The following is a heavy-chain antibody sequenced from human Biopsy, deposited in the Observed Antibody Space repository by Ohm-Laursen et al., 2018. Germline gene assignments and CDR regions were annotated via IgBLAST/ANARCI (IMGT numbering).Heavy chain of an antibody. Sequence: SSVKVSCKASGGTFSSYTFAWVRQAPGQRPEWMGDVMPFFGTAQYAPKLQGRVSMTADKTTYTAYMELTSLTSEDTAVYFYARHYYDTSGYNWFDPWGQGTLVTVSS. J-gene: IGHJ5*02. CDR2: VMPFFGTA. D-gene: IGHD3-22*01. V-gene: IGHV1-69*06. CDR3: ARHYYDTSGYNWFDP. CDR1: GGTFSSYT.